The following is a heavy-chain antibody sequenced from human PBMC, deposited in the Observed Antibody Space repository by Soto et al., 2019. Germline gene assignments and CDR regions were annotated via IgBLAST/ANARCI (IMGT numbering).Heavy chain of an antibody. V-gene: IGHV4-4*02. J-gene: IGHJ4*02. Sequence: QVQLQESGPGLVKPSGTLSLTCAVSGGSISGGEWWSWVRQPPGKGLEWIGEIHHSGSTGYNPSLKVRVTISVDKSKNQFSLKLSSVTAADTAVYYCTRDGGWNFDHWGQGTLVTVSS. CDR2: IHHSGST. CDR3: TRDGGWNFDH. CDR1: GGSISGGEW. D-gene: IGHD6-19*01.